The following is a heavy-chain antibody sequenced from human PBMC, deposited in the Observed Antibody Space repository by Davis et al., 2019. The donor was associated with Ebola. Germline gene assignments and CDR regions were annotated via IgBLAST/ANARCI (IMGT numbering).Heavy chain of an antibody. CDR2: ISYNGRNK. J-gene: IGHJ3*02. D-gene: IGHD2-2*01. V-gene: IGHV3-30-3*01. CDR1: GFSFITYA. Sequence: PGGSLRLSCAASGFSFITYAMHWVRQAPGKGLEWVAFISYNGRNKDYADSVKGRFSISRDDSENTVYLQATSLKTEDTAVYYCTMGLCSGTDCHWDDAFETWGQGTMVTVSS. CDR3: TMGLCSGTDCHWDDAFET.